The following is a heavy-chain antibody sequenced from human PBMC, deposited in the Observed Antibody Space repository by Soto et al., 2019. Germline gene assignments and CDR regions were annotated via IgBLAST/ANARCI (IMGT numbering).Heavy chain of an antibody. CDR2: IIPISDTT. V-gene: IGHV1-69*01. CDR1: GGTFSSYA. CDR3: ARSRGSGTSLEISYYYYYGMDV. Sequence: QVQLVQSGAEVKKPGSSVKVSCKASGGTFSSYAISWLRQAPGQGLEWMGGIIPISDTTNYAQKFQGRVTTTAAESTSPASMKISSLRCKDTAVYSCARSRGSGTSLEISYYYYYGMDVWGQGTTVTVSS. J-gene: IGHJ6*02. D-gene: IGHD2-2*01.